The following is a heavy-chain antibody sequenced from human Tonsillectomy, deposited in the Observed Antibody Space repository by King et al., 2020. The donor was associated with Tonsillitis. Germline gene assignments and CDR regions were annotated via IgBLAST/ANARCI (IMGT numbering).Heavy chain of an antibody. CDR3: ARDYYHFLFDP. CDR2: IYMSGST. V-gene: IGHV4-61*02. CDR1: GGSIGSRSYY. J-gene: IGHJ5*02. Sequence: VQLQESGPGLMKPSQTLSLTCTVSGGSIGSRSYYWNWIRQPAGRGLEWIGRIYMSGSTNSNPSLKSRVTMSLDTSKNQFSLKLNSVTAADTAVYYCARDYYHFLFDPWGQGTLVTVSS. D-gene: IGHD3-3*01.